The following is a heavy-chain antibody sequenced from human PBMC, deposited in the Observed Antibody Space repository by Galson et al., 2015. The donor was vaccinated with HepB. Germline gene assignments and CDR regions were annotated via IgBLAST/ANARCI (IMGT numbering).Heavy chain of an antibody. J-gene: IGHJ6*02. CDR2: IIPIFGIA. V-gene: IGHV1-69*13. D-gene: IGHD2-15*01. Sequence: SVKVSCKASGGTFSSYAISWVRQAPGQGLEWMGGIIPIFGIANYAQKFQGRVTITADESTSTAYMELSSLRSEDTAVYYCARDGVVVAATDYYYGMDVWGQGTTVTVSS. CDR3: ARDGVVVAATDYYYGMDV. CDR1: GGTFSSYA.